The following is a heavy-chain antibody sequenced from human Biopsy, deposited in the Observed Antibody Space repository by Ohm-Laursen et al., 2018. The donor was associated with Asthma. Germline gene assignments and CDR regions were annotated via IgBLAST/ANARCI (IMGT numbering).Heavy chain of an antibody. CDR1: GFAVSRDH. J-gene: IGHJ4*02. D-gene: IGHD3-22*01. CDR3: ARGDSSNWSHYYFDY. CDR2: IYSGGTS. Sequence: GFPRLSCAAPGFAVSRDHMFWVRQAPGKGLEWVSVIYSGGTSHTADSVRGRFTISRDYSKNTLYLQMHSLRAEDTAVYYCARGDSSNWSHYYFDYWGQGTLVTVSS. V-gene: IGHV3-53*01.